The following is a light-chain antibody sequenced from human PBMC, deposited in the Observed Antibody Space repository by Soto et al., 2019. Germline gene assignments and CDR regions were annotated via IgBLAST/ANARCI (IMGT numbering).Light chain of an antibody. CDR3: TESGTSPET. V-gene: IGKV3-20*01. CDR2: GAS. J-gene: IGKJ4*01. CDR1: QSVTSSY. Sequence: EIVLTQSPGTLSLSPGERATLSCRASQSVTSSYLAWYQQKPGQAPRLRIYGASSTATGIPDRFSGSGSGRDFSLNISSLEHDDFAEYFCTESGTSPETFGVGNKVEIK.